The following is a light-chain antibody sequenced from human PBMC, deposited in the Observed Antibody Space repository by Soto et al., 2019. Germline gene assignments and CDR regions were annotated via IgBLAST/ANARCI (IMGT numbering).Light chain of an antibody. CDR1: ETVRSN. CDR2: AAS. Sequence: EIVMTQSPATLSVSPGERATLSCRASETVRSNLAWYQQKPGQAPRLLIYAASTGATGIPARFIGNGSGTEFTLSISSLQSEDFAVYYCQQYNNWWTFGQGTKVDIK. V-gene: IGKV3D-15*01. J-gene: IGKJ1*01. CDR3: QQYNNWWT.